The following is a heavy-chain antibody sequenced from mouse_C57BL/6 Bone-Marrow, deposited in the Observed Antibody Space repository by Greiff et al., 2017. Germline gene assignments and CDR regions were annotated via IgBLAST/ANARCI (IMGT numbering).Heavy chain of an antibody. Sequence: EVQLVESGPVLVKPGASVKMSCKASGYTFTDYYMNWVKQSHGKSLEWIGVINPYNGGTSYNQKFKGKATLTVDKSSSTAYMELNNLTAEDSAVYYCARETVVDWYFDVWGTGTTVTVSS. D-gene: IGHD1-1*01. CDR1: GYTFTDYY. CDR2: INPYNGGT. J-gene: IGHJ1*03. V-gene: IGHV1-19*01. CDR3: ARETVVDWYFDV.